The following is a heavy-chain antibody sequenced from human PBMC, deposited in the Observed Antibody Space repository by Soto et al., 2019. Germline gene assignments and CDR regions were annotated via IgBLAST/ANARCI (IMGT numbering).Heavy chain of an antibody. CDR2: ISAYNGNT. CDR3: ARCGGYKYYYYYYGMDV. CDR1: GYTFTSYC. Sequence: GASAKVSCKASGYTFTSYCISWVRQSPGQGLEWMGWISAYNGNTNYAQKLQGRVTITRDTAASTAYLELSSLTSEDTAVYFCARCGGYKYYYYYYGMDVWGQGTTVTVSS. J-gene: IGHJ6*02. V-gene: IGHV1-18*01. D-gene: IGHD2-21*01.